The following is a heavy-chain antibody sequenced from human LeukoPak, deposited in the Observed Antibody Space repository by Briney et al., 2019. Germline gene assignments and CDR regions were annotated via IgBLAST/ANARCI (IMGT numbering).Heavy chain of an antibody. CDR1: EFTFRSFD. V-gene: IGHV3-30*02. D-gene: IGHD3-10*02. CDR2: VHFDGNSE. J-gene: IGHJ6*04. Sequence: GGSLRLSCAASEFTFRSFDMHWVRQAPGKGLEWVAIVHFDGNSEDYADSVKGRFTISRDNAKNSLYLQMNSLRAEDTAVYYCAELGITMIGGVWGKGTTVTISS. CDR3: AELGITMIGGV.